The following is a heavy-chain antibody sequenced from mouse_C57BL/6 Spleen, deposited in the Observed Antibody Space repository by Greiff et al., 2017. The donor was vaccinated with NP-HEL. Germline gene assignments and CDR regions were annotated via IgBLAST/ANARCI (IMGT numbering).Heavy chain of an antibody. CDR1: GYTFTSYD. Sequence: VQLQQSGPELVKPGASVKLSCKASGYTFTSYDINWVKQRPGQGLEWIGWIYPRDGSTKYNEKFKGKATLTVDTSSSTAYMELHSLTSEDSAVYFCARESNDYYGSSYWFAYWGQGTLVTVSA. V-gene: IGHV1-85*01. CDR2: IYPRDGST. J-gene: IGHJ3*01. D-gene: IGHD1-1*01. CDR3: ARESNDYYGSSYWFAY.